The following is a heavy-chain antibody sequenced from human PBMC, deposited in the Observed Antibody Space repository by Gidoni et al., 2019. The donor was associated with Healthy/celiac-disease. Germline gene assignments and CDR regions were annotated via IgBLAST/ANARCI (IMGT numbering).Heavy chain of an antibody. J-gene: IGHJ4*02. CDR2: IYSGGST. CDR3: ARWSAEESVASFDY. D-gene: IGHD2-15*01. CDR1: GFTVSSNY. V-gene: IGHV3-53*02. Sequence: EVQLVETGGGLIQPGGSLRLSCAASGFTVSSNYMSWVRQAPGKGLEWVSVIYSGGSTYYADSVKGRFTISRDNSKNTLYLQMNSLRAEDTAVYYCARWSAEESVASFDYWGQGTLVTVSS.